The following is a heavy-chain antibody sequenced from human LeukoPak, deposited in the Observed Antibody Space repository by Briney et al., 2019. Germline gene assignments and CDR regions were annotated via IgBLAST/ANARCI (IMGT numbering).Heavy chain of an antibody. CDR3: ARDGYSYGYGDY. Sequence: GGSLRLSCAASGFTFSSYEMNWVRHAPGKGLEWVSYISSSGSTIYYADSVKGRFTISRDNAKNSLYLQMNSLRAEDTAVYYCARDGYSYGYGDYWGQGTLVTVSS. CDR2: ISSSGSTI. D-gene: IGHD5-18*01. V-gene: IGHV3-48*03. CDR1: GFTFSSYE. J-gene: IGHJ4*02.